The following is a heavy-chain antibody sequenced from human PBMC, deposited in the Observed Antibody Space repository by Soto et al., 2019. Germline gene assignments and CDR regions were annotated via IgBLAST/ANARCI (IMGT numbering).Heavy chain of an antibody. CDR1: GFTFSDYY. CDR2: TRNKANSYTK. D-gene: IGHD1-7*01. CDR3: VSSTGNYRNFDY. J-gene: IGHJ4*02. V-gene: IGHV3-72*01. Sequence: GGSLRLSCAASGFTFSDYYMDWVRQAPGKGLEWVGRTRNKANSYTKEYAASVKGRFTISRDDSKNSLYLQMNSLKTEDTAVYYCVSSTGNYRNFDYWGQGTLVTVSS.